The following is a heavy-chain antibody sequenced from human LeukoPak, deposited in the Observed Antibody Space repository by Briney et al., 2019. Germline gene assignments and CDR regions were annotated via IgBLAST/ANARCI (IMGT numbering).Heavy chain of an antibody. CDR2: IYYSGST. CDR1: GGSISSYY. D-gene: IGHD6-13*01. Sequence: SETLSLTCTVSGGSISSYYWNWIRQPPGKGLEWIGYIYYSGSTNYNPSLKSRLTISVDTSKNQFSLKLSSVTAADTAVYYCARTYGSSGLGYFDLWGRAPWSLSPQ. CDR3: ARTYGSSGLGYFDL. J-gene: IGHJ2*01. V-gene: IGHV4-59*01.